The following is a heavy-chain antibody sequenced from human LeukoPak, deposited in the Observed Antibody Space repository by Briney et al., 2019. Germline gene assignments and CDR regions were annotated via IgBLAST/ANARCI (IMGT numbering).Heavy chain of an antibody. J-gene: IGHJ4*02. CDR3: AKAPVTTCRGAFCYPFDY. D-gene: IGHD2-15*01. CDR1: GFSFSDAW. Sequence: PGGSLRLSCAASGFSFSDAWMSWVRQIPGKGLEWVSAISDTGNTYHADSVKGRFTISRDSSKNTLFLQMSRLRPEDAAVYYCAKAPVTTCRGAFCYPFDYWGLGTLVTVSS. V-gene: IGHV3-23*01. CDR2: ISDTGNT.